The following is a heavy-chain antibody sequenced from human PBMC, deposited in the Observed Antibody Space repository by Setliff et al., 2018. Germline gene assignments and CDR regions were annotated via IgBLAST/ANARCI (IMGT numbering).Heavy chain of an antibody. CDR3: ARGRNIAARLLDS. J-gene: IGHJ4*02. Sequence: SETLSLTCAVSGGSFSNHYWTWIRQTPGKGLEWIGEINHRGSTNCNPSLKSRATISIDTSKDQFSLKLISMSAADTAVYFCARGRNIAARLLDSWGQGALVTVSS. D-gene: IGHD6-6*01. CDR2: INHRGST. V-gene: IGHV4-34*01. CDR1: GGSFSNHY.